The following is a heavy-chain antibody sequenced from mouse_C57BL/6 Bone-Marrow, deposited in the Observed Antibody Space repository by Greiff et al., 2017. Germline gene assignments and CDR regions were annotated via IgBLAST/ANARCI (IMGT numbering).Heavy chain of an antibody. CDR1: GSNIKDYY. CDR3: TSPYGKY. D-gene: IGHD2-1*01. J-gene: IGHJ2*01. Sequence: EVQLQQSGAELVRPGASVKLSCTASGSNIKDYYMHWVKQRPEQGLEWIGRIDPEDGDTEYAPKFQGKATLTADTSSNPACLQLSSLTSEDTAIYYCTSPYGKYWGQGTTLTVSA. V-gene: IGHV14-1*01. CDR2: IDPEDGDT.